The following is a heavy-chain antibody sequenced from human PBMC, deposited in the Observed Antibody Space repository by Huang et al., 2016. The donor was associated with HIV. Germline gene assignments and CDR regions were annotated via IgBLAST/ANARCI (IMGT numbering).Heavy chain of an antibody. CDR1: GFTFSDYS. J-gene: IGHJ3*02. V-gene: IGHV3-21*06. CDR2: ISGSSTYI. CDR3: PRRYNWNYVAHGFDI. Sequence: EVQLVESGGGLVRPGGSLTLSCAAFGFTFSDYSMCWVRQAPGKGWEWVSHISGSSTYIYYVDSVKGRFAISRDNAKNLLFLQMNSLRAEDTALYYCPRRYNWNYVAHGFDIWGQGTMVTVSS. D-gene: IGHD1-7*01.